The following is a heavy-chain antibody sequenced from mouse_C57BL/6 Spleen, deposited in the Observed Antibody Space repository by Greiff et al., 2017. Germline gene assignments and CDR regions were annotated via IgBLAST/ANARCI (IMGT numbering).Heavy chain of an antibody. CDR2: IYPSVIET. CDR1: GYTFTSYG. V-gene: IGHV1-61*01. J-gene: IGHJ3*01. D-gene: IGHD2-2*01. Sequence: QVQLQQPGAELVRPGSSVKLSCKASGYTFTSYGMDWVKQRPGQGLEWIGNIYPSVIETHYNQKFKDKATLTVDKSSSTAYMQLSSLTSEDSAVYYCARRMVSTPFAYWGQGTLVTVSA. CDR3: ARRMVSTPFAY.